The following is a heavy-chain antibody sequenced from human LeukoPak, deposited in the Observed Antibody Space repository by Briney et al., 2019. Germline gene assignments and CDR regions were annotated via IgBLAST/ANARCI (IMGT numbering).Heavy chain of an antibody. D-gene: IGHD3-10*01. V-gene: IGHV4-39*07. Sequence: SETLSLTCTVSGGSIRSNSYYWGWIRQPPGKGLEWLGSIYYSGSTYYINPSLKSRVTISVDTSKNQISLKLSSVTAADTAVYYCARDLPRIYGSENNWFDPWGQGTLVTVSS. CDR2: IYYSGST. J-gene: IGHJ5*02. CDR3: ARDLPRIYGSENNWFDP. CDR1: GGSIRSNSYY.